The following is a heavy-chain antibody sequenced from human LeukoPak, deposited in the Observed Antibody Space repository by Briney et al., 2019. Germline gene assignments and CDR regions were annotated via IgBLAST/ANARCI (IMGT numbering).Heavy chain of an antibody. D-gene: IGHD2-2*01. Sequence: GGSLRLSCAASGFTFSNAWMSWVRQAPGKGLEWVGRIKSKTDGGTTDYAAPVKGRFTISRDDSKNTLYLQMNSLKTEDTAVYYCTTGRPGVIVVVPSGLWGQGTLVTVSS. CDR2: IKSKTDGGTT. J-gene: IGHJ4*02. CDR1: GFTFSNAW. V-gene: IGHV3-15*01. CDR3: TTGRPGVIVVVPSGL.